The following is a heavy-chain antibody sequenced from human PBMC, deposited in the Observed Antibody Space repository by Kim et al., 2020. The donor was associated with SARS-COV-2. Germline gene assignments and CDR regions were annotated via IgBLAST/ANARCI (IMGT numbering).Heavy chain of an antibody. CDR3: IRGQRFLETPTNWFDP. CDR1: GFSFSNYG. J-gene: IGHJ5*02. V-gene: IGHV3-30*03. CDR2: ISYDGNNA. D-gene: IGHD3-3*01. Sequence: GGSLRLSCAASGFSFSNYGMHWVRQAAGQGLEWVAVISYDGNNAYYLDSVKGRFTISRDNSKNTLFLQMTGLRHDDTAVYYCIRGQRFLETPTNWFDPWG.